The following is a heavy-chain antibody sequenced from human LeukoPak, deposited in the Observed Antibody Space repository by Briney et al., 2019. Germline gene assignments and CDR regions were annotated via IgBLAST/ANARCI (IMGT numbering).Heavy chain of an antibody. Sequence: SETLSLTCTVSGGSISSSSYYWGWIRQPPGKGLEWIGSINYSGSTYYNPSLKSRVTISVDRYNKQFSLKLSSVTAADTAVYYCARGYCSGGSCYSSYYYSYMDVWGKGTTVTVSS. CDR3: ARGYCSGGSCYSSYYYSYMDV. V-gene: IGHV4-39*07. J-gene: IGHJ6*03. CDR2: INYSGST. CDR1: GGSISSSSYY. D-gene: IGHD2-15*01.